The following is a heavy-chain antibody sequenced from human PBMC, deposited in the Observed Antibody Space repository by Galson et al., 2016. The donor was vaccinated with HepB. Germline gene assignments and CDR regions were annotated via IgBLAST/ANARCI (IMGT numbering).Heavy chain of an antibody. D-gene: IGHD3-16*01. V-gene: IGHV4-39*07. J-gene: IGHJ4*02. CDR3: ARETWGSAPFWDY. CDR1: GGSIVSSSYY. CDR2: MFYSGST. Sequence: ETLSLTCTVSGGSIVSSSYYWGWIRQPPGKGLDWIGNMFYSGSTYYNPSLKSRVTISVDTSRNQFSLNLNSVTAADTAVYFRARETWGSAPFWDYWGQGTLVTVSS.